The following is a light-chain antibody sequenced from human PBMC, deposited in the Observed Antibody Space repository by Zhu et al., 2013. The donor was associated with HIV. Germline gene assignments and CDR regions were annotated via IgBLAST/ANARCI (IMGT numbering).Light chain of an antibody. CDR2: DVS. J-gene: IGLJ2*01. CDR3: SSYTSSSTLVV. V-gene: IGLV2-14*03. CDR1: SSDIGGYDY. Sequence: QSALTQPASVSASPGQSITISCTGTSSDIGGYDYVSWYQHHPGKGPKLIIYDVSDRPSGVSNRFSGSKSGNTASLTISGLQAVDEAFYYCSSYTSSSTLVVFGGGTKLTVL.